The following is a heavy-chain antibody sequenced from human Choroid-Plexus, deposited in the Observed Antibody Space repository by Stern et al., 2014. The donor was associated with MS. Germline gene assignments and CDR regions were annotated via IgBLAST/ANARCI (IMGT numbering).Heavy chain of an antibody. CDR1: GFTFGSCA. CDR2: VSDDGSNK. CDR3: AKDRQYLTYFFDH. Sequence: VQLVESGGGLVQPGRPLRLSCIASGFTFGSCAMHWVRQAPGKGLEWLAGVSDDGSNKYYADSVKGRFTISRDNSQNTLYMQMSSLRPEDTAVYYCAKDRQYLTYFFDHWGQGSLVTVSS. J-gene: IGHJ5*02. V-gene: IGHV3-30*18. D-gene: IGHD2/OR15-2a*01.